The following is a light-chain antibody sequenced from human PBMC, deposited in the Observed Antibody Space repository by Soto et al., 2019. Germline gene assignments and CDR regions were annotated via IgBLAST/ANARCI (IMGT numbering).Light chain of an antibody. Sequence: SLLTQPPSVSGSPGQSITISCHGTSSDVGSYNLVSWYQQHPGKAPKLMIYEVSKRPSGVSNRFSGSKSGNTASLTISGLQAEDEADYYCCSYAGSSSYVFGTGTKVTVL. CDR3: CSYAGSSSYV. V-gene: IGLV2-23*02. J-gene: IGLJ1*01. CDR2: EVS. CDR1: SSDVGSYNL.